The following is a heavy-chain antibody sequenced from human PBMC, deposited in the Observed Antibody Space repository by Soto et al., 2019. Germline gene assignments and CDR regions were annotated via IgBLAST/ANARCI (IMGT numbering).Heavy chain of an antibody. V-gene: IGHV3-48*03. J-gene: IGHJ4*02. D-gene: IGHD6-19*01. CDR2: ISSSGSTI. CDR3: ARARVAGHYFDY. CDR1: GFTFSSYE. Sequence: GGSLRLSCAASGFTFSSYEMNWVRQAPGKGLEWVSYISSSGSTIYYADSVKGRFTISRDNAKNSLYLQMNSLRAEDTAVYYCARARVAGHYFDYWGQGTLVTVSS.